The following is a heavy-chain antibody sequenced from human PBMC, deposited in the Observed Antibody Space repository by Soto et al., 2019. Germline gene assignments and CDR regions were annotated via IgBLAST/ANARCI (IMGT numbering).Heavy chain of an antibody. J-gene: IGHJ4*02. CDR1: GFTFSSYA. CDR3: AKGGTGFTMVRGVTYFDY. CDR2: ISGSGGST. D-gene: IGHD3-10*01. V-gene: IGHV3-23*01. Sequence: GGSLRLSCAASGFTFSSYAMSWVRQAPGKGLEWVSAISGSGGSTYYADSVKGRFTISRDNSKNTLYLQMNSLRAEDTAVYYCAKGGTGFTMVRGVTYFDYWGQGTLVTVSS.